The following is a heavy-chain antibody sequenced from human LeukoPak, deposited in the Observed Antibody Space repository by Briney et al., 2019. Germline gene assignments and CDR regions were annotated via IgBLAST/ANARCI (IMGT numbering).Heavy chain of an antibody. D-gene: IGHD1-26*01. CDR1: GYTFTSYG. J-gene: IGHJ5*02. Sequence: ASVKVSCKASGYTFTSYGISWVRQAPGQGLEWMGWISAYNGNTNYAQKLQGRVTMTTDTSTSTAYMELTSLRSEDTAVYYCARDRLPVGATGWFDPWGQGTLVTVSS. CDR3: ARDRLPVGATGWFDP. V-gene: IGHV1-18*01. CDR2: ISAYNGNT.